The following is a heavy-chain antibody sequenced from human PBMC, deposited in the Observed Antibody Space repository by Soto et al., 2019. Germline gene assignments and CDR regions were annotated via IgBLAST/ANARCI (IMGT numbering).Heavy chain of an antibody. CDR1: GFTFTSHA. Sequence: EVQLLESGGGLVQPGGSLRLSCAASGFTFTSHAMSWVRQAPGKGLEWVSAISGSGSNTYYADSVKGRFTISRDNSKNTLYLKMNSLRAEDTAVYYCAKDQYSNSWFTYWGQGTLVTVSS. CDR2: ISGSGSNT. CDR3: AKDQYSNSWFTY. J-gene: IGHJ4*02. D-gene: IGHD6-13*01. V-gene: IGHV3-23*01.